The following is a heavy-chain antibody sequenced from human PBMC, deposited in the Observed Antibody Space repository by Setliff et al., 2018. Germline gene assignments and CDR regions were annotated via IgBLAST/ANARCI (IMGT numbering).Heavy chain of an antibody. CDR3: AKDAKTDSGWPYWYFDL. D-gene: IGHD6-19*01. J-gene: IGHJ2*01. CDR2: MNTNSGDT. V-gene: IGHV1-2*02. CDR1: AYSFSGYY. Sequence: ASVKVSCKTSAYSFSGYYTHWVRQAPGQGLEWMGWMNTNSGDTKYTQKFQGRVTMTRDTSISTAYMELSRLRSDDTALYFCAKDAKTDSGWPYWYFDLWGRGTLVTVSS.